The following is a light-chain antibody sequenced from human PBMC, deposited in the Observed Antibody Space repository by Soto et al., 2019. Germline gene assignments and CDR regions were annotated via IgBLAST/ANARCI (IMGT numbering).Light chain of an antibody. CDR2: DVS. CDR3: CSYAGSYTWV. J-gene: IGLJ1*01. V-gene: IGLV2-11*01. CDR1: SSDVGGYND. Sequence: QSALPQPRSVSRSPGQSVTIACTGTSSDVGGYNDVSWYQQHPGKAPKHMIYDVSKRPSGVPDRFSGSKSGNTASLTISGLQAEYEADYYCCSYAGSYTWVFGTGTKLTVL.